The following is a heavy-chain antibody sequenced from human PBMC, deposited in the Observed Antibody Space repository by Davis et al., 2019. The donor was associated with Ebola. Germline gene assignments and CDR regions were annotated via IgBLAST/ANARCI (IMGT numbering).Heavy chain of an antibody. D-gene: IGHD2-15*01. Sequence: GESLKISCAASGFTFSSYSMNWVRQAPGKGLVWVSRIKGDGTSTDYADSVKCRFTISRDNAKNTLYLQMSSLTAEDTATYYCVKLYVTGTTPLRGYFQRWGQGTLVTVSS. V-gene: IGHV3-74*01. J-gene: IGHJ1*01. CDR2: IKGDGTST. CDR1: GFTFSSYS. CDR3: VKLYVTGTTPLRGYFQR.